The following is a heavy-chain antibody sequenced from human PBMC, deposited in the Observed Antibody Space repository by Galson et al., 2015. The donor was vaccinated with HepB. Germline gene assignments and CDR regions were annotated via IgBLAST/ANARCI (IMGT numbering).Heavy chain of an antibody. D-gene: IGHD2-15*01. V-gene: IGHV1-69*02. CDR1: GGTFNSYT. Sequence: SVKVSCKASGGTFNSYTISWVRQAPGQGLEWMGRIIPILGIANYAQKFQGRVTITADKSTSTAYMELSSLRSEDTAVYYCALGYCSGGSCYFFGYWGQGTLVTVSS. J-gene: IGHJ4*02. CDR3: ALGYCSGGSCYFFGY. CDR2: IIPILGIA.